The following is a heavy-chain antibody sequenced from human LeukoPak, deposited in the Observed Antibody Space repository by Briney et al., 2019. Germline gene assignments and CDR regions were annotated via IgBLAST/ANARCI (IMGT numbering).Heavy chain of an antibody. CDR3: GRVWRGGSWEDY. V-gene: IGHV3-7*01. CDR1: GFSFTSHW. CDR2: IKEDGRLQ. J-gene: IGHJ4*02. D-gene: IGHD3-16*01. Sequence: AGGSLRLSCAASGFSFTSHWMTWLRQAPGKGLEWVAHIKEDGRLQYYVDSVKGRFTVSRDNAQNSLFLQMHSLRAEDAAVYYCGRVWRGGSWEDYWGQRTLVTVSS.